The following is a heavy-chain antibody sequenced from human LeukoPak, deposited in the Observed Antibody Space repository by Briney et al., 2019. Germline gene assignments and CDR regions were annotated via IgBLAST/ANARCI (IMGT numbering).Heavy chain of an antibody. CDR1: GFTFSSYG. J-gene: IGHJ4*02. CDR3: ARDHGSTYYYDR. Sequence: GGSLRLSCAASGFTFSSYGMSWVRQAPGKGLEWVSSIGGSGVNTYYADSVKGRFTISRDNAKNTLYLQMISLRPEDTAVYYCARDHGSTYYYDRWGQGTLVTVSS. CDR2: IGGSGVNT. V-gene: IGHV3-23*01. D-gene: IGHD3-22*01.